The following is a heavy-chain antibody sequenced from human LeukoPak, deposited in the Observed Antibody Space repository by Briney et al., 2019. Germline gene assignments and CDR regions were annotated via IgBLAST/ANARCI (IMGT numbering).Heavy chain of an antibody. CDR2: LFYSGST. CDR1: GGSISSSSSY. Sequence: SETLSLTCTVSGGSISSSSSYWGWIRPPPGKGLEWIGNLFYSGSTYYNPPLKSRVTISVDTSRNQFSLKLSSVTAADTAVYYCARLGGTFDAFDIWGQGTMVTVSS. J-gene: IGHJ3*02. D-gene: IGHD1-26*01. V-gene: IGHV4-39*01. CDR3: ARLGGTFDAFDI.